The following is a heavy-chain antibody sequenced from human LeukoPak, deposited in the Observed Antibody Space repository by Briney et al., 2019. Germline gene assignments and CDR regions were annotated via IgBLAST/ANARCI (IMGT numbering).Heavy chain of an antibody. Sequence: GGSLRLSCAASGFTFTSYAVNWVRQAPGKGLDWVLAISGDGTFIYYSESVKGRFTISRDNSKSTVYLQMNSLRAEDTAIYYCARVAGSSLSRARFDYWGPGTLVTVSS. CDR2: ISGDGTFI. V-gene: IGHV3-23*01. D-gene: IGHD6-6*01. CDR1: GFTFTSYA. J-gene: IGHJ4*02. CDR3: ARVAGSSLSRARFDY.